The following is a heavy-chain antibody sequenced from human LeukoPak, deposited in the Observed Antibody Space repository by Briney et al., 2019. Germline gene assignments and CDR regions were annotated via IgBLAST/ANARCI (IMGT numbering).Heavy chain of an antibody. V-gene: IGHV1-2*02. CDR3: ARDNSDDFDI. Sequence: ASVKVSCKASGYTLTGYYMHWLRQAPGQGLEWMGWINPYSGDTNYAQQFQGRVTMTGDASINTAYMELTGLRSDDTAVYYCARDNSDDFDIWGQGTMVTVSS. CDR2: INPYSGDT. J-gene: IGHJ3*02. D-gene: IGHD5-24*01. CDR1: GYTLTGYY.